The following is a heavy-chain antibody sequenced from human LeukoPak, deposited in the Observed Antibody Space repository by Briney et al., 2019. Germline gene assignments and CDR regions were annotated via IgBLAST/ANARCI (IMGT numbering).Heavy chain of an antibody. CDR2: IYTSGST. CDR1: GGSISSGSYY. D-gene: IGHD1-1*01. V-gene: IGHV4-61*02. Sequence: PSETLSLTCTVSGGSISSGSYYWSWIRQPAGKGLEWIGRIYTSGSTNYNPSLKSRVTISVDTSKNQFSLKLSSVTAADTAVYYCARNLEYYYYYYMDVWGKGTTVTISS. J-gene: IGHJ6*03. CDR3: ARNLEYYYYYYMDV.